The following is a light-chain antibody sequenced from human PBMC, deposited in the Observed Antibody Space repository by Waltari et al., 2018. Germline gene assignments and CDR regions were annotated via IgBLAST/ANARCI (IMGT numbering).Light chain of an antibody. J-gene: IGLJ3*02. CDR1: SSDVGDYNS. V-gene: IGLV2-14*01. CDR3: NSYTSANIL. CDR2: EVS. Sequence: QSALTQPASVSGSPGQSTTISCTGTSSDVGDYNSVSGYQHHPGKAPNLILYEVSNRPSGVSKRFSGSKSGNTASLTISVLQAEDEAYYYCNSYTSANILFGGGTRLTVL.